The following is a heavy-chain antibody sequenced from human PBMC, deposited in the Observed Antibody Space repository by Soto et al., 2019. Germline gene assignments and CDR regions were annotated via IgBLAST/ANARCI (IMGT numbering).Heavy chain of an antibody. CDR1: GFTFSSYE. CDR3: ARGQYSSGGGYFDY. Sequence: EVQLVESGGGLVQPGGSLRLSCAASGFTFSSYEMNWVRQAPGKGLEWVSYISSSGSTIYYADSVKGRFTISRDNAKNSRNLQMNRLRAEDTAVYYWARGQYSSGGGYFDYWGQETLVTVSS. D-gene: IGHD6-19*01. CDR2: ISSSGSTI. V-gene: IGHV3-48*03. J-gene: IGHJ4*02.